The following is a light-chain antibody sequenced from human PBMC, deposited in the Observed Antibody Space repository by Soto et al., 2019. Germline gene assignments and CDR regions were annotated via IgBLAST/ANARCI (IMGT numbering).Light chain of an antibody. J-gene: IGLJ1*01. Sequence: QSALTQPASVSGAPGQSITISCTGTSNDVGGYKYVSWYQQRPGTAPKLIMFEVNNRPSGVSDCFSGSRSANTASLTISGLQAQDEADYYCSSYSSNIILADVFGTGTKLTVL. CDR1: SNDVGGYKY. V-gene: IGLV2-14*03. CDR3: SSYSSNIILADV. CDR2: EVN.